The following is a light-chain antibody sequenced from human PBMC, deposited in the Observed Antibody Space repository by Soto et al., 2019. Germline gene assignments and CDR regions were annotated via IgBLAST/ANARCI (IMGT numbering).Light chain of an antibody. J-gene: IGLJ2*01. CDR1: RGDIGDSNF. CDR2: EVN. CDR3: ASSRSGTCLV. V-gene: IGLV2-14*01. Sequence: SVLAQPGSVSGCPGQSVTISCTGPRGDIGDSNFISWYRHSPGKAPRLLSYEVNNRPSGVSKRFSGSKAGNTASLTISGLAVADEADYLCASSRSGTCLVF.